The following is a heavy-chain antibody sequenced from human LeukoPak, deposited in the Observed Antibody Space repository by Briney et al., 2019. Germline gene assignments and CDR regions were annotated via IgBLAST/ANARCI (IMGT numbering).Heavy chain of an antibody. Sequence: GASVKVSCKASGYTFTSYDINWVRQATGQGLEWMGWMNPNSGNTGYAQKFQGRVTMTRNTSISTAYMELSSLGSEDTAVYYCARGKYYYDSSGPDGAFDIWGQGTMVTVSS. CDR1: GYTFTSYD. V-gene: IGHV1-8*01. CDR3: ARGKYYYDSSGPDGAFDI. CDR2: MNPNSGNT. J-gene: IGHJ3*02. D-gene: IGHD3-22*01.